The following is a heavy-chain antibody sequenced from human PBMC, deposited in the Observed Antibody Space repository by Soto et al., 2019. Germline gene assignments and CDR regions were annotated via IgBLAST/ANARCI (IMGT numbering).Heavy chain of an antibody. D-gene: IGHD4-17*01. V-gene: IGHV6-1*01. CDR1: GDSVSSNSAA. J-gene: IGHJ6*02. Sequence: SQTLSLTCAISGDSVSSNSAAWNWIRQSPSRGLEWLGRTYYRSKWYNDYAVSVKSRITINPDTSKNQFSLQLNSVTPEDTAVYYCARVDYGDYSRYYYYYGMDVWGQGTTVTVSS. CDR2: TYYRSKWYN. CDR3: ARVDYGDYSRYYYYYGMDV.